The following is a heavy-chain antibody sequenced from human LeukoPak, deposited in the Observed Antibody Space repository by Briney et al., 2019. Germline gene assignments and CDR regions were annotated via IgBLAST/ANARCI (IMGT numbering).Heavy chain of an antibody. V-gene: IGHV4-39*07. CDR3: ASKGEGYSSRAFAI. J-gene: IGHJ3*02. D-gene: IGHD6-13*01. CDR1: GGSTSSSSDC. Sequence: SETLSLTCTVSGGSTSSSSDCWGWIRQPPGKGREWIGSLYSSGSPYYNPSLTSPVTISVDTSKNQFSLKLSSVTAADTAVYYCASKGEGYSSRAFAIWGQGTMVTVSS. CDR2: LYSSGSP.